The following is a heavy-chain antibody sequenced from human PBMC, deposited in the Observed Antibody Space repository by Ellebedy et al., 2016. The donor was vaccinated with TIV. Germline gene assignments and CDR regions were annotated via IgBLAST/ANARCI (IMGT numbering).Heavy chain of an antibody. CDR2: ISSSSSYI. D-gene: IGHD3-10*01. J-gene: IGHJ5*02. V-gene: IGHV3-21*01. Sequence: GESLKISCAASGFTFSSYSMNWVRQAPGKGLEWVSSISSSSSYIYYADSVKGRFTISRDNAKNSLYLQMNSLRAEDTAVYYCAREELYYGSGSHNWFDPWGQGTLVTVSS. CDR1: GFTFSSYS. CDR3: AREELYYGSGSHNWFDP.